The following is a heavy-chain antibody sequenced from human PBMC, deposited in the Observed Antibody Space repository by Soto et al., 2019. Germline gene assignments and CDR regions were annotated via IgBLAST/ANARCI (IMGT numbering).Heavy chain of an antibody. V-gene: IGHV3-74*01. CDR2: ITGDGSGI. CDR3: ARHFDK. CDR1: GFTFSTYW. Sequence: GGSLRLSCAASGFTFSTYWMHWVRRPPGKGLVWVARITGDGSGITYADSVKGRFTISRDNAKNTLYLQMNSLRADDTAVYYCARHFDKWGQGTLVTVSS. J-gene: IGHJ4*02.